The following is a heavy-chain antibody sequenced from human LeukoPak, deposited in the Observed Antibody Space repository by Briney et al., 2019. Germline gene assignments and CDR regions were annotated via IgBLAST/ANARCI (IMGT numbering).Heavy chain of an antibody. J-gene: IGHJ5*02. Sequence: PSETLSLTCTVSGGSISSYYWSWIRQPAGKGLEWIGRIYTSGSTNYNPSLKSRVTMSVDTSKNQFSLKLSSVTAADTAVYYCARAYDFWSGYINWFDPWGQGTLVAVSS. CDR2: IYTSGST. V-gene: IGHV4-4*07. CDR1: GGSISSYY. CDR3: ARAYDFWSGYINWFDP. D-gene: IGHD3-3*01.